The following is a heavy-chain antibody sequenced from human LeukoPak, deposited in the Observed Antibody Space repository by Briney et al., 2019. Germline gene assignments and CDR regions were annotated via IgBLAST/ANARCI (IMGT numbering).Heavy chain of an antibody. CDR1: GDSISSSNYY. Sequence: SETLSLTCTASGDSISSSNYYWGWIRQPPGKGLEWIGSIYYSGSTYYNPSLKSRVTISVDTSKNQFSLKLPSVTAADTALYYCARQAGYSYGRIDDWGQGTLVTVSS. V-gene: IGHV4-39*01. J-gene: IGHJ4*02. CDR2: IYYSGST. D-gene: IGHD5-18*01. CDR3: ARQAGYSYGRIDD.